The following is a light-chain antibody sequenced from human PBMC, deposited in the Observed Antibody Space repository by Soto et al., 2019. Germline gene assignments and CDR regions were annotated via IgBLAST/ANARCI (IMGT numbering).Light chain of an antibody. Sequence: EIVLTQSPGTLSLSPGERATLSCRASQSVSSSYLAWYQQRPSQAPRLLIYGASSRATGIPDRFSGSGSGTDFTLTISRLEPEDFAVYDCQQYDDSQITFGGGTKVEIK. J-gene: IGKJ4*01. V-gene: IGKV3-20*01. CDR1: QSVSSSY. CDR2: GAS. CDR3: QQYDDSQIT.